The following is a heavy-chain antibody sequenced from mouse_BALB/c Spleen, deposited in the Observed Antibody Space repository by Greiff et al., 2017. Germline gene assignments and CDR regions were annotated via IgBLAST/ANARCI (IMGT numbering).Heavy chain of an antibody. CDR1: GYAFSSYW. J-gene: IGHJ4*01. D-gene: IGHD1-1*01. Sequence: QVQLQQSGAELVRPGSSVKISCKASGYAFSSYWMNWVRQRPGQGLEWIGQIYPGDGDTNYNGKFKGKATLTADKSSSTAYMQLSSLTSEDSAVYFCARDYYGSSYEYYAMDYWGQGTSVTVSS. CDR2: IYPGDGDT. CDR3: ARDYYGSSYEYYAMDY. V-gene: IGHV1-80*01.